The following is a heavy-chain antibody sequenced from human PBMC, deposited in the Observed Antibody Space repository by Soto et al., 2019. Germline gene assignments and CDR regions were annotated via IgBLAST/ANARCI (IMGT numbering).Heavy chain of an antibody. J-gene: IGHJ6*02. V-gene: IGHV3-30-3*01. CDR2: ISYDGARK. CDR1: GFTFSIYA. D-gene: IGHD2-15*01. Sequence: PWGSLRLSCAASGFTFSIYAMHWVRQAPGKGLEWVAVISYDGARKAYANSVKGRFTISRDTSKNTLYLQMNSLRVEDTAAYYCSRGDREDTAVVIGARPGEYGMDVWGRGTTVTVSS. CDR3: SRGDREDTAVVIGARPGEYGMDV.